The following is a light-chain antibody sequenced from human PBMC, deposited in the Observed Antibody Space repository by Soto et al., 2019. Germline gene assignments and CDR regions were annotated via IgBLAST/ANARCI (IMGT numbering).Light chain of an antibody. CDR2: EVS. CDR1: SSDVGGYNY. Sequence: QSALTQPASVSGSPGQSITISCTGTSSDVGGYNYVSWYQQHPGKAPKLMIYEVSNRPSGVSNRFSGSKSGKTASLTISGLQAEDEADYDCSSYTSTSTPVVFGGGTKLTV. V-gene: IGLV2-14*01. J-gene: IGLJ2*01. CDR3: SSYTSTSTPVV.